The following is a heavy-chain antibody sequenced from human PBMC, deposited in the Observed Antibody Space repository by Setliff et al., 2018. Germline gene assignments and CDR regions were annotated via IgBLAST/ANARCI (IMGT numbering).Heavy chain of an antibody. Sequence: GGSLRLSCAASGFTFSNYYMTWIRQAPGKGLEWISYIHDSGNPTYYADSVKGRFTVSRDNAKNSLYLQMTSLRAEDTAVYYCARDSGHYYGSDYFDYWGQGTLVTVSS. V-gene: IGHV3-11*04. CDR2: IHDSGNPT. J-gene: IGHJ4*02. CDR1: GFTFSNYY. D-gene: IGHD3-10*01. CDR3: ARDSGHYYGSDYFDY.